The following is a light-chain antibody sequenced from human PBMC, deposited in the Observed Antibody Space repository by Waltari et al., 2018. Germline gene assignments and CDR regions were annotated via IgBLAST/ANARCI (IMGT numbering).Light chain of an antibody. Sequence: SYVLTQPPSVSVAPGQTARLTCEGNSIGSKSIHRSQTQPGQAPVLAVYDDSARHSGIPERFSGSNSENTATLTISRVEAGDEADYFCLVWDMNNDHPWVFGGGTKLTVL. V-gene: IGLV3-21*02. CDR2: DDS. CDR1: SIGSKS. J-gene: IGLJ3*02. CDR3: LVWDMNNDHPWV.